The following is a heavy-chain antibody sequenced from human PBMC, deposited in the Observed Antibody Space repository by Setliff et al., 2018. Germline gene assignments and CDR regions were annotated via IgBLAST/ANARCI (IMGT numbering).Heavy chain of an antibody. CDR1: GGSISTYY. J-gene: IGHJ4*02. V-gene: IGHV4-59*01. D-gene: IGHD4-4*01. CDR3: ARGAYIGLDY. Sequence: SETLSLTCTVSGGSISTYYWTWIRQPPGKALEWIGYIYYSGTTNYSPSLKSRVTISIDMSKNQFSLKLNSVTAADTAVYYCARGAYIGLDYWGQGTLVTV. CDR2: IYYSGTT.